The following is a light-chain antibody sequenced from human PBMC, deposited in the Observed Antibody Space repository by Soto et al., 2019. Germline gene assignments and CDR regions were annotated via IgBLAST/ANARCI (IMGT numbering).Light chain of an antibody. CDR3: QQYNNWPLT. CDR1: QSVSSN. Sequence: GERATLSCRASQSVSSNLAWYQQKPGQAPRLLIYGASTRATGIPARFSGSGSGTEFTLTISSLQSEDFAVYYCQQYNNWPLTFVQGTKVDIK. J-gene: IGKJ1*01. V-gene: IGKV3-15*01. CDR2: GAS.